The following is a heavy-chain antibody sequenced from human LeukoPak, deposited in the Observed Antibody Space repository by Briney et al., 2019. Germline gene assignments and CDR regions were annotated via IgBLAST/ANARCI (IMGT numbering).Heavy chain of an antibody. CDR2: ISYSGST. CDR1: GDSITSNY. J-gene: IGHJ4*02. D-gene: IGHD3-22*01. V-gene: IGHV4-59*03. CDR3: ATAPTFYHDSSDYYFI. Sequence: SETLSLTCTVSGDSITSNYWSWIRKPPGKELEWIGYISYSGSTNYNPSFQSRVAMSVDTSKNQFSLKLSSVTAADTAVYYCATAPTFYHDSSDYYFIWGQGTLVTVSS.